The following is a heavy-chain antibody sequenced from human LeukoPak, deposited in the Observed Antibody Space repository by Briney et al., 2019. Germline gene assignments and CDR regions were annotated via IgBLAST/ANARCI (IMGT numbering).Heavy chain of an antibody. CDR3: ARRGGYDLGWFDP. Sequence: PSETLSLTCNVSGGSISRYYWSWIRQSPGEGLEWIGYVYNSGRTDYNPPLKSRVTISVDTSKNQFSLKLTSVSAADTAVYYCARRGGYDLGWFDPWGQGTLVTVSS. V-gene: IGHV4-59*01. CDR1: GGSISRYY. J-gene: IGHJ5*02. D-gene: IGHD5-12*01. CDR2: VYNSGRT.